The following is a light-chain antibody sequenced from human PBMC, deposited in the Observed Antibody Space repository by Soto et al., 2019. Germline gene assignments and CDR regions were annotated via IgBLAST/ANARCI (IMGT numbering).Light chain of an antibody. J-gene: IGLJ1*01. Sequence: QPASVSGSPGQSITISCTGTSSDVGGYNYVSWYQLHPGKAPKLMISEVTNRPSGVSSRFSGSKSGNTASLTISGLQADDEADYYCSSYTSNSNPYVFGTGTKLTVL. V-gene: IGLV2-14*01. CDR3: SSYTSNSNPYV. CDR1: SSDVGGYNY. CDR2: EVT.